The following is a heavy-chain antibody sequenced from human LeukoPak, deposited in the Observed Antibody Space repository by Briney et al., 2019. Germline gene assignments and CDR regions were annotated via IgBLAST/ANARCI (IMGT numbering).Heavy chain of an antibody. CDR2: IYPGDSDT. J-gene: IGHJ6*02. D-gene: IGHD1-1*01. V-gene: IGHV5-51*01. Sequence: GESLKISCKGSGYSFTSYWIGWVRQMPGKGLEWMGIIYPGDSDTRYSPSFQGQVTISADKSISTAYLQWSSLKASDTAMYYCARITGTQGYYYHYGMDVWGQGTTVTVSS. CDR1: GYSFTSYW. CDR3: ARITGTQGYYYHYGMDV.